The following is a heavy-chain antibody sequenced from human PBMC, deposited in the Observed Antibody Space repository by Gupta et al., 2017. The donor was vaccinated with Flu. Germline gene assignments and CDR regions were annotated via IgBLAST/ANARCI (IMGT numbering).Heavy chain of an antibody. Sequence: QVQLQESGPGLVKPSETLSLTCTVSGGSISSYYWSWIRQPPGKGLEWIGYIYYSGSTNYNPSLKSRVTISVDTSKNQFSLKLSSVTAADTAVYYCARSSVAGTISLWGQGTLVTVSS. V-gene: IGHV4-59*08. J-gene: IGHJ4*02. CDR2: IYYSGST. D-gene: IGHD6-19*01. CDR3: ARSSVAGTISL. CDR1: GGSISSYY.